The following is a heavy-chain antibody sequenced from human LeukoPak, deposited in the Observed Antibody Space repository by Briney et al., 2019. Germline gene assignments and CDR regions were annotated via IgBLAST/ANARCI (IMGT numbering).Heavy chain of an antibody. Sequence: GGSLRLSCAASGFTFSSYWMSWVRQAPGKGLEWVANIKQDGRQKYYVDSVKGRFTISRDNAKNSLYLQMNSVRAEDTAVYYCARDRWGYSYGGDWGQGTQVTVSS. V-gene: IGHV3-7*01. CDR2: IKQDGRQK. CDR3: ARDRWGYSYGGD. CDR1: GFTFSSYW. J-gene: IGHJ4*02. D-gene: IGHD5-12*01.